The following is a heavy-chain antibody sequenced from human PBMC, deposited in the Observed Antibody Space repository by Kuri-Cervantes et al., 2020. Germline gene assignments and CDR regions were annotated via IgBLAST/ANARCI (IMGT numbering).Heavy chain of an antibody. CDR1: GFTFSDYY. Sequence: GESLKISCAASGFTFSDYYMSWIRQAPGKELEWVSYISSSGSTIYYADSVKGRFTISRDNAKNSLYLQMNSLRAEDTAVYYCVVQSELDAFDIWGQGTMVTVSS. D-gene: IGHD3-10*01. CDR3: VVQSELDAFDI. J-gene: IGHJ3*02. CDR2: ISSSGSTI. V-gene: IGHV3-11*01.